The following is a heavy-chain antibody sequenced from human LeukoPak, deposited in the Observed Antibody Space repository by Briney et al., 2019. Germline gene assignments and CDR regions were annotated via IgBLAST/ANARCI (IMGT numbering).Heavy chain of an antibody. D-gene: IGHD6-19*01. CDR1: GFTFSSYG. J-gene: IGHJ6*02. V-gene: IGHV3-30*18. Sequence: TGGSLRLSCAASGFTFSSYGMHWVRQAPGKGLEWVAVISYDGSNEYYADSVKGRFNISRDNSKNTLYLQMNSLRAEDTAVYYCANAYSSGWYDYYYYGMDVWGQGTTVTVSS. CDR3: ANAYSSGWYDYYYYGMDV. CDR2: ISYDGSNE.